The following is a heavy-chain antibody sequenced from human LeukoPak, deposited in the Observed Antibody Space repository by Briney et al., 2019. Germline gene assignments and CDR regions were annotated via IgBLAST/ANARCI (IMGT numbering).Heavy chain of an antibody. CDR3: AREERDLTGYYIPYYYYYMDV. Sequence: SETLSLTCTVSGGSISSSSYYWGWVRQPPGKGLEWIGSMYYSGSTYYNPSLKSRVTMSVDTSKNQFSLKLSSVTAADTAVYYCAREERDLTGYYIPYYYYYMDVWGKGTTVTISS. V-gene: IGHV4-39*07. J-gene: IGHJ6*03. CDR1: GGSISSSSYY. D-gene: IGHD3-9*01. CDR2: MYYSGST.